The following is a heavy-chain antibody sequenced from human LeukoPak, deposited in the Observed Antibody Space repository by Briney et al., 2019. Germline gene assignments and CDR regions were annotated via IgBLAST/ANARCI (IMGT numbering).Heavy chain of an antibody. CDR1: GYSISSGYY. CDR2: IYHGGST. D-gene: IGHD3-22*01. CDR3: AKSNGYGLIDI. Sequence: SETLSLTCTVSGYSISSGYYWGWIRQPPGKGLEWIGSIYHGGSTYYNPSLKSRVTISLDTSRNQFSLKLNSVTAADTAVYYCAKSNGYGLIDIWGQGTMVTVSS. J-gene: IGHJ3*02. V-gene: IGHV4-38-2*02.